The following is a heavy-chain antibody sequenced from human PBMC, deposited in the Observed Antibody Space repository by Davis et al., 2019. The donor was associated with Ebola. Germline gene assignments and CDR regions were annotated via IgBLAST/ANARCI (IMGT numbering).Heavy chain of an antibody. D-gene: IGHD2-2*01. CDR1: GFSLSTSGVG. Sequence: SGPTLVKPTQTLTLTCTFSGFSLSTSGVGVGWIRQPPGQALEWLALIYWDDDKRYSPSLKSRLTITKDTSKNQVVLTMTNMDPVDTATYYCAHSRGYCSSTSCYSPGYYWFDPWGQGTLVTVSS. CDR3: AHSRGYCSSTSCYSPGYYWFDP. J-gene: IGHJ5*02. CDR2: IYWDDDK. V-gene: IGHV2-5*02.